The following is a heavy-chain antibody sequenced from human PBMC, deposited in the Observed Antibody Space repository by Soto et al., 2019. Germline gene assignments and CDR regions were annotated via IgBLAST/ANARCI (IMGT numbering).Heavy chain of an antibody. J-gene: IGHJ4*02. Sequence: GASVKVSCKASAYTFTNFGISWVRQAPGQGLEWMGWISGYNGNTKYAHKLQGRVTMTTDTFTSTAYMELKSLRSDDTAVYYCARDSASGYDRIFDYWGQGTLVTVSS. CDR1: AYTFTNFG. D-gene: IGHD5-12*01. CDR2: ISGYNGNT. CDR3: ARDSASGYDRIFDY. V-gene: IGHV1-18*01.